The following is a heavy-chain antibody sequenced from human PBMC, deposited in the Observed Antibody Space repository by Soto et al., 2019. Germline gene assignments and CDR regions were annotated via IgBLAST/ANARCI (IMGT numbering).Heavy chain of an antibody. CDR2: ISSGGDGT. V-gene: IGHV3-23*01. CDR1: GFTFSGNA. D-gene: IGHD3-10*01. J-gene: IGHJ5*02. Sequence: PGGSLRLSCAASGFTFSGNAMTWVRQAPGKGLGWVSSISSGGDGTYLADSVRGRFTISRDNPKNTLYLQTNGLRAEDTAVYYCAKDRDDWFDPWGQGTLVTVSS. CDR3: AKDRDDWFDP.